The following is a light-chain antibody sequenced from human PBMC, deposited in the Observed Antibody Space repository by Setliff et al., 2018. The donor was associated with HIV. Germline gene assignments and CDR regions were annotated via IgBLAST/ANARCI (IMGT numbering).Light chain of an antibody. V-gene: IGLV2-11*01. CDR3: CSYAGSYTYV. CDR2: DVS. CDR1: SSDVDAYDY. Sequence: SALAQPRSMSGSPGQSVTISCTGTSSDVDAYDYVSWYQHHPGKAPKLLIYDVSGRPSGVPDRFSGSKSGNTASLTISGLQAEDEADYYCCSYAGSYTYVFGTGTKVTVL. J-gene: IGLJ1*01.